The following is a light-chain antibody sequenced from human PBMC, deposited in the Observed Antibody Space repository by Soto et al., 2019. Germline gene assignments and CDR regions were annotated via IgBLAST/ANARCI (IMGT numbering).Light chain of an antibody. CDR2: AAP. J-gene: IGKJ1*01. CDR1: QGISNY. Sequence: DIQMTQSPSSLSASVGERVTITCRASQGISNYLAWYQQKPGKVPRLLIYAAPNLQSGVPSRFSGSGSGTDFTLTISSLQPEDFATYYCQKYNSAPPTFXQGTKVDIK. CDR3: QKYNSAPPT. V-gene: IGKV1-27*01.